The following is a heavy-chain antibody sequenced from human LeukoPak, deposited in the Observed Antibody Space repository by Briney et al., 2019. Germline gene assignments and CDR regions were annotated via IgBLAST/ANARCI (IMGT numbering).Heavy chain of an antibody. V-gene: IGHV3-66*01. CDR2: IHSDGIT. CDR1: GFTASSTY. J-gene: IGHJ4*02. D-gene: IGHD5-24*01. Sequence: GGSLRLSCAASGFTASSTYMSWVRQAPGKGLEWVSVIHSDGITSNADSVKGRFTLSRDNSKNTLYLQMNSLRVEDTGVYYCARTPYRPDGCWGQGTLVTVSS. CDR3: ARTPYRPDGC.